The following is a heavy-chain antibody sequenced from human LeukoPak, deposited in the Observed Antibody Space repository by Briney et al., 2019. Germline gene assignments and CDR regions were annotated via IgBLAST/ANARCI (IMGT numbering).Heavy chain of an antibody. D-gene: IGHD6-19*01. V-gene: IGHV3-30-3*01. CDR1: GFTFSSYA. Sequence: QAGRSLRLSCAASGFTFSSYAMHWVRQAPGKGLEWVAVISYDGSNKYYADSVKGRFTISRDNSKNTLYLQMNSLRAEDTAVYYCARSVAGHFDYWGQGTLVTVSS. CDR3: ARSVAGHFDY. CDR2: ISYDGSNK. J-gene: IGHJ4*02.